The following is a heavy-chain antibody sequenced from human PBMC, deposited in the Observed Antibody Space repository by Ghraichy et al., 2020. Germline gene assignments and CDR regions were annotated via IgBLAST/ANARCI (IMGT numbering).Heavy chain of an antibody. CDR3: ARGTDYDSSGYWAGGPYYYYGMDV. D-gene: IGHD3-22*01. CDR1: GGSFSGYY. V-gene: IGHV4-34*01. Sequence: SQTLSLTCAVYGGSFSGYYWSWIRQPPGKGLEWIGEINHSGSTNYNPSLKSRVTISVDTSKNQFSLKLSSVTAADTAVYYCARGTDYDSSGYWAGGPYYYYGMDVWGQGTTVTVSS. CDR2: INHSGST. J-gene: IGHJ6*02.